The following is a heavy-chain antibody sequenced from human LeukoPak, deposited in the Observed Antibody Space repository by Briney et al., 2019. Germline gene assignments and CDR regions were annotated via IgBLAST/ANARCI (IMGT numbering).Heavy chain of an antibody. D-gene: IGHD4-17*01. CDR2: INPNSGGT. J-gene: IGHJ4*02. CDR1: GYTFTGYY. Sequence: GASVKVSCKASGYTFTGYYMHWMRQAPGQGLEWMGWINPNSGGTNYAQKFQGRVTMTRDTSISTAYMELSRLRSDDTAVYYCARDLGVWTTGPPKTEPGRWGQGTLVTVSS. V-gene: IGHV1-2*02. CDR3: ARDLGVWTTGPPKTEPGR.